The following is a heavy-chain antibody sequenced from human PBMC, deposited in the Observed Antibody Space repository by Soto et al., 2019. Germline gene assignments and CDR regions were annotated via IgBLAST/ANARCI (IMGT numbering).Heavy chain of an antibody. CDR3: AKGTSGWYERFDY. J-gene: IGHJ4*02. CDR1: GFTFSSYA. CDR2: ISGSGGST. V-gene: IGHV3-23*01. D-gene: IGHD6-19*01. Sequence: EVQLLESGGGLVQPGGSLRLSCAASGFTFSSYAMSWVRQAPGKGLECVSAISGSGGSTYYAYSVKGRFTISRDNSKNTLYLQMNSLRAEDTAVYCCAKGTSGWYERFDYWGQGTLVTVSS.